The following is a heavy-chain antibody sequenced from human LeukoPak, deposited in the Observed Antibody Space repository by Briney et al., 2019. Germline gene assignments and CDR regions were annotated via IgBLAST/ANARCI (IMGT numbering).Heavy chain of an antibody. CDR2: IYSSGTT. CDR3: ARSGRGAAGTRYISDY. V-gene: IGHV4-59*01. CDR1: GGSFSGYY. Sequence: SETLSLTCAVYGGSFSGYYWSWIRQPPGKGLEWIGYIYSSGTTNYNPSLKSRVTLSVDTSKNQFSLKLSSVTAADTAVYYCARSGRGAAGTRYISDYWGQGTLVTVSS. J-gene: IGHJ4*02. D-gene: IGHD6-13*01.